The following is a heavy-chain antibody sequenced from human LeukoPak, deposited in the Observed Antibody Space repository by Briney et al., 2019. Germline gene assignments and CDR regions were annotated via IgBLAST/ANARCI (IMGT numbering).Heavy chain of an antibody. D-gene: IGHD1-26*01. Sequence: GGSLRLSCAASGFTFSSYWMSWVRQAPGKGLEWVANIRQDESEKYFVDSVKGRFTISRENAKNSLYLQMNSLRVEDTAVYYCVRQKKSHGNFDYWGQGTLVTVSS. V-gene: IGHV3-7*03. CDR2: IRQDESEK. CDR1: GFTFSSYW. CDR3: VRQKKSHGNFDY. J-gene: IGHJ4*02.